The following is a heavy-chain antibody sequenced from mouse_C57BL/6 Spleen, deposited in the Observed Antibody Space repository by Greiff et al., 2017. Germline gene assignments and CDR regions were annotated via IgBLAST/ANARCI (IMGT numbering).Heavy chain of an antibody. CDR1: GYTFTSYW. D-gene: IGHD1-1*01. V-gene: IGHV1-52*01. CDR2: LAPYDSET. Sequence: QVQLQQPGAELVRPGSSVKLSCKASGYTFTSYWMHWVKPRPIQGLDWIGNLAPYDSETHYNQKFKDKATLTVDKSSCTAYMQLSSLTSEDSAVYDCSRGYGSSSYAMDYWGQGTSVTVSS. J-gene: IGHJ4*01. CDR3: SRGYGSSSYAMDY.